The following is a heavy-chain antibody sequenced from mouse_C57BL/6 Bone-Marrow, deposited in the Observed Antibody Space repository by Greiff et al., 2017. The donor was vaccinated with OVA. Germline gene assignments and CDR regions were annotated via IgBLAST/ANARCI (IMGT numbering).Heavy chain of an antibody. J-gene: IGHJ2*01. Sequence: QVQLQQPGAELVKPGASVKMSCKASGYTFTSYWITWVKQRPGQGLEWIGDIYPGSGSTNYNEKFKSKATLTVDTSSSTAYTQLSSLTSEDAAVYYCARGSSNYFDYWGQGTTLTVSS. CDR3: ARGSSNYFDY. V-gene: IGHV1-55*01. CDR2: IYPGSGST. D-gene: IGHD1-1*01. CDR1: GYTFTSYW.